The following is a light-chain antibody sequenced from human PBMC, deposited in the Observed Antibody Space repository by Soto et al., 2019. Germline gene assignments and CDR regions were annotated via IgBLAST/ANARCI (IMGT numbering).Light chain of an antibody. Sequence: QSVLTQPRSVSGSPGQSVTISCTGTSSDVGGYNYVSWYQQHPGKAPKLMIYDVSKRPSGVSDRFSGSKSGNTASLTISGLQAEDEADYYCCSYAGSNYGFGTGTKVTVL. CDR1: SSDVGGYNY. J-gene: IGLJ1*01. V-gene: IGLV2-11*01. CDR3: CSYAGSNYG. CDR2: DVS.